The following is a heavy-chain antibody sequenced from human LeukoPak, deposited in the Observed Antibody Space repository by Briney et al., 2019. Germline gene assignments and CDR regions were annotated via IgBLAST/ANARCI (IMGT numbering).Heavy chain of an antibody. CDR2: ITGSSDSI. D-gene: IGHD2-2*01. CDR1: GFTFSSYA. Sequence: GGSLRLSCAASGFTFSSYAMEWVRQAPGKGLGWVSSITGSSDSIYYADSVKGRFTISRDNAKNSVYLQMNSLRAEDTAVYYCARLVCSTIPCYGKFYFDSWGQGTLVPVSS. V-gene: IGHV3-21*01. J-gene: IGHJ4*02. CDR3: ARLVCSTIPCYGKFYFDS.